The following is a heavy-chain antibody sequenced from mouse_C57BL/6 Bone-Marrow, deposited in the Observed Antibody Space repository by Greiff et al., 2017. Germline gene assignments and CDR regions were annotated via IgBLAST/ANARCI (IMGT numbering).Heavy chain of an antibody. D-gene: IGHD3-2*02. J-gene: IGHJ2*01. Sequence: QVQLQQPGAELVMPGASVKLSCKASGYTFTSYWMHWVKQRPGQGLEWIGEIDPSDSYTNYNQKFKGKSTFTVDTSSSTAYMRLSSLTSEDSAVYYCAKSAQVDFDYWGRGTTLTVSS. CDR3: AKSAQVDFDY. CDR2: IDPSDSYT. CDR1: GYTFTSYW. V-gene: IGHV1-69*01.